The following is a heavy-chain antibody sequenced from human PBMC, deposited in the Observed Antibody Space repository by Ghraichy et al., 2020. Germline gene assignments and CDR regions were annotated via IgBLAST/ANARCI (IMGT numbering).Heavy chain of an antibody. V-gene: IGHV1-2*02. CDR2: INPKSGGT. CDR1: GYTFTGYY. Sequence: ASVKVSCKASGYTFTGYYIHWVRQAPGQGLEWMGWINPKSGGTNYAQKFQGRVTMTRDTSIRTAYMELSRLRSDDTAVYYCARPDGYNYQAYYWGQGTLVTVSS. CDR3: ARPDGYNYQAYY. J-gene: IGHJ4*02. D-gene: IGHD5-24*01.